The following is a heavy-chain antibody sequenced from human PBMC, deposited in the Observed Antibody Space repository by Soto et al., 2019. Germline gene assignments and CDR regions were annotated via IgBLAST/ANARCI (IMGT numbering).Heavy chain of an antibody. CDR1: GFTFSSYA. CDR2: ISGSGGST. CDR3: AKDVLTFGISGPLRSYHRHFDY. J-gene: IGHJ4*02. Sequence: GGSLRLSCAASGFTFSSYAMSWVRQAPGKGLEWVSAISGSGGSTYYADSVKGRFTISRDNSKNTLYLQMNSLRAEDTAVYYCAKDVLTFGISGPLRSYHRHFDYWGQGTLVTVSS. V-gene: IGHV3-23*01. D-gene: IGHD1-26*01.